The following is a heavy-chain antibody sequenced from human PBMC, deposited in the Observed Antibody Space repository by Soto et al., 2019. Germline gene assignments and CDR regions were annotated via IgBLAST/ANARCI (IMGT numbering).Heavy chain of an antibody. CDR2: IWYDGSNK. CDR1: GFTFSSYG. Sequence: QVQLVESGGGVVQPGRSLRLSCAASGFTFSSYGMHWVRQAPGKGLEWVAVIWYDGSNKYYADSVKGRFTISRDNSKNTLYLQMNSLRAEDTAVYYCAREDGDYPPWFDPWGQGTLVTVSS. J-gene: IGHJ5*02. D-gene: IGHD4-17*01. CDR3: AREDGDYPPWFDP. V-gene: IGHV3-33*01.